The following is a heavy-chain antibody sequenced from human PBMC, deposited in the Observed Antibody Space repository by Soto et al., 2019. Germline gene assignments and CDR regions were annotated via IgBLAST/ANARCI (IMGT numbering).Heavy chain of an antibody. CDR1: GGSISSGGDY. J-gene: IGHJ6*02. CDR2: IYYSGST. D-gene: IGHD2-15*01. V-gene: IGHV4-31*03. Sequence: QVQLQESGPGLVKPSQTLSLTCTVSGGSISSGGDYWSWIRQHPGKGLEWIGYIYYSGSTYYNPSLKSRVTLSGDTSKNHFTLKLSSVTAADTAVYYGARDTPYYYYGMDVWGQGTTVTGS. CDR3: ARDTPYYYYGMDV.